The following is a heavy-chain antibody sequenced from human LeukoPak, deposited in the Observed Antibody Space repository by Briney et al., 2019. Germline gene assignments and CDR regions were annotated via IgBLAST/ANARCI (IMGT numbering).Heavy chain of an antibody. V-gene: IGHV4-34*01. CDR1: GGSFSGYY. Sequence: SETLSLTCAVYGGSFSGYYWSWIRQTPGKGLEWIGEINHSGSTNYNPSLKSRVTISVDTSKNQFSLKLSSVTAADTAVYYCARASRDGYNSWGSFDYWGQGTLVTVSS. J-gene: IGHJ4*02. CDR3: ARASRDGYNSWGSFDY. D-gene: IGHD5-24*01. CDR2: INHSGST.